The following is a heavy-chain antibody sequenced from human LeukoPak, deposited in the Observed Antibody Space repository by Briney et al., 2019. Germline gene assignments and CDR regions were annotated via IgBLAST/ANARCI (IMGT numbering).Heavy chain of an antibody. CDR3: AKTSRGNSGYDSPFDC. Sequence: AGGSLRLSCAASGFTFSTYAMSWVRQAPGKGLDWVSAVRGSGSDTYYANSVKGRFTISRDNSKNTLYLQMNSLRAEDTAIYYCAKTSRGNSGYDSPFDCWGQGTLVTVSS. D-gene: IGHD5-12*01. CDR1: GFTFSTYA. V-gene: IGHV3-23*01. CDR2: VRGSGSDT. J-gene: IGHJ4*02.